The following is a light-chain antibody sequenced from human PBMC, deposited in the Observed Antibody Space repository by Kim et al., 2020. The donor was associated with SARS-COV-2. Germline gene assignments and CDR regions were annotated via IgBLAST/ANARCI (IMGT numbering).Light chain of an antibody. Sequence: QLVLTQSPSASASLGPSVKLTCSLSSDHNTYAVTWHQHQPDKGPRYLLQVNGDGNQSKGDGIPDRFSGSSSGAERYISISSPQADDEDDYYCQTWDTGIVVFGGGTQLTVL. CDR2: VNGDGNQ. J-gene: IGLJ2*01. CDR1: SDHNTYA. V-gene: IGLV4-69*01. CDR3: QTWDTGIVV.